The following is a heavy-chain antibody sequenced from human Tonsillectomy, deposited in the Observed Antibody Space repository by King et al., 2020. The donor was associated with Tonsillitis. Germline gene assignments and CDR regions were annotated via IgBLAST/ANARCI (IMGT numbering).Heavy chain of an antibody. CDR3: AKDHRPRYFVI. Sequence: VQLVESGGGLVQPGGSLRLSCAASGFTFSSYGINWVRQAPGKGLEWVSTIEGNGGRTYYADSVKGRFTISRDYSKETLSLQMNSLRVEETAVYFCAKDHRPRYFVIWGRGTLVTVSS. CDR2: IEGNGGRT. V-gene: IGHV3-23*04. CDR1: GFTFSSYG. J-gene: IGHJ2*01.